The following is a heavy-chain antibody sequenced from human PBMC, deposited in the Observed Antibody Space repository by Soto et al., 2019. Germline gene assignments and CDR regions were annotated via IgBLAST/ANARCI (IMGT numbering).Heavy chain of an antibody. V-gene: IGHV3-21*02. CDR3: ARPGIHSTDLYYFDY. J-gene: IGHJ4*02. CDR2: ITGASGYI. CDR1: GFRFLSYG. D-gene: IGHD2-2*01. Sequence: EVQLVESGGGLVKSGGSLRLTCAASGFRFLSYGMSWVRQPPGKGLEWVAFITGASGYIWYADTVKGRFSVSRDNAKNSRYLEMNNLRAADAAVYYCARPGIHSTDLYYFDYWGQGALVAVST.